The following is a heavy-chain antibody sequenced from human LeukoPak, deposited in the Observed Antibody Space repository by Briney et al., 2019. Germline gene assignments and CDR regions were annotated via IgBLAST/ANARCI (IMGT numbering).Heavy chain of an antibody. D-gene: IGHD2-2*01. V-gene: IGHV1-8*01. CDR2: MNPIRGNT. CDR3: ARALGDCSSTSCYYNWFDP. CDR1: GYTFTSYN. J-gene: IGHJ5*02. Sequence: GASVKVSCKASGYTFTSYNINSGRQATGEGLEWMGWMNPIRGNTGYAQKFQGRVTITRNTSISTAYLELSSLRSEDTAVYYCARALGDCSSTSCYYNWFDPWGQGPLVTVSS.